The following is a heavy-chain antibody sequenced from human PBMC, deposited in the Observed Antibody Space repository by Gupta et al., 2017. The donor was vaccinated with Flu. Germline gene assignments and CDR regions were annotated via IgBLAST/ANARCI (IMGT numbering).Heavy chain of an antibody. CDR2: ISGSGIKT. Sequence: EVHLLESRGSVVPLGGSLRLTCATSGFTFNSSPMTWVRQGRGKGLEWVADISGSGIKTYYADSVKGRFTISRDNSNNIVHLQMDNLRADDTAVYFCAKLTTDWGQGTLVTVSS. CDR3: AKLTTD. CDR1: GFTFNSSP. J-gene: IGHJ4*02. D-gene: IGHD4-11*01. V-gene: IGHV3-23*01.